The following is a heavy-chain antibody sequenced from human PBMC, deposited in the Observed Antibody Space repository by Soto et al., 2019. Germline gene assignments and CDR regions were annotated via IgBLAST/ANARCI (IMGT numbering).Heavy chain of an antibody. Sequence: EVQLLQSGGGLVQPGGSLTLSCGVSGFPFAPSTMSWVRQAPGKGLEWVSTISVSVGSTYSADSVQGRFTVSSDISDNKLSLRMTRLTADDTAVYFCAKRDVPHSTSNASVHDHWGRGVLVTVSS. J-gene: IGHJ4*01. CDR1: GFPFAPST. CDR2: ISVSVGST. D-gene: IGHD2-21*02. CDR3: AKRDVPHSTSNASVHDH. V-gene: IGHV3-23*01.